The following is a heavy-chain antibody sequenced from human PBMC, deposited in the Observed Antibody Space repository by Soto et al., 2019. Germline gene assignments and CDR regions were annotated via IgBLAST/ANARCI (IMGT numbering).Heavy chain of an antibody. D-gene: IGHD3-10*01. CDR1: GFTFSSYA. V-gene: IGHV3-23*01. CDR3: ARKKPGDGSGPLHPFDW. CDR2: ISHTGEYI. Sequence: EVQLLESGGGLVQPGGSLRLSCAASGFTFSSYAMTWVRQAPGMGLEWVSIISHTGEYIYYADSVKGRFAISRDNSKNTLYLQMNSLRADDTAVYYCARKKPGDGSGPLHPFDWWGQGTLVTVSS. J-gene: IGHJ4*02.